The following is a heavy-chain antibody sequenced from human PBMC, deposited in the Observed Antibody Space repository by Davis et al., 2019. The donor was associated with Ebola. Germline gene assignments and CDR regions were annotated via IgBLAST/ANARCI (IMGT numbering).Heavy chain of an antibody. V-gene: IGHV4-61*01. D-gene: IGHD4-17*01. CDR3: ARDPLWYGDHPKQYYYYGMDV. Sequence: MPSETLSLTCTVSGGSVSSGSYYWSWIRQPPGKGLEWIGYIYYSGSTNYNPSLKSRVTISVDTSKNQFSLKLSSVTAADTAVYYCARDPLWYGDHPKQYYYYGMDVWGQGTTVTVSS. CDR1: GGSVSSGSYY. CDR2: IYYSGST. J-gene: IGHJ6*02.